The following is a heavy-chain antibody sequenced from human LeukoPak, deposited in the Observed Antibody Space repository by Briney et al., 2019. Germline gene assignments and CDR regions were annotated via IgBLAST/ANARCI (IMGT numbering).Heavy chain of an antibody. CDR2: INHSGNT. V-gene: IGHV4-34*01. Sequence: SETLSLTCAVYGGSFSGYYWSWIRQPPGKGLEWIGEINHSGNTNYNPSLKSRVTISVDTSKNQFSLKLSSVTAADTAVYYCARSGEADCSSTSCYLYAFDIWGQGTMVTVSS. CDR1: GGSFSGYY. J-gene: IGHJ3*02. D-gene: IGHD2-2*01. CDR3: ARSGEADCSSTSCYLYAFDI.